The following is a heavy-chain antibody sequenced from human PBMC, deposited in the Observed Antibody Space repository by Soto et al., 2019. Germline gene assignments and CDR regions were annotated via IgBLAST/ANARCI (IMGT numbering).Heavy chain of an antibody. D-gene: IGHD3-10*01. CDR3: ATSYGSGSRPFDY. Sequence: QVQLVQSGAEVKKSGSSVRVSCKASGGTFNSYTLSWVRQAPGQRLEWMGRIIPMLSMSTYAQKFQGRVSIIADTSTNTVYLDLSSLRSDDTAIYYCATSYGSGSRPFDYWGQGTLVTVSS. V-gene: IGHV1-69*02. CDR2: IIPMLSMS. J-gene: IGHJ4*02. CDR1: GGTFNSYT.